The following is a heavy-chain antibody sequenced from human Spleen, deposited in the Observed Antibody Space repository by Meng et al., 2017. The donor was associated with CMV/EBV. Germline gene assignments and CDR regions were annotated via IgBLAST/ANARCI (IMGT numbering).Heavy chain of an antibody. V-gene: IGHV4-39*06. D-gene: IGHD6-13*01. CDR3: ARALAGVDY. Sequence: RRRRQESGPGLVKPSETLSLTCTVSGGSISSSSYYWGWIRQPPGKGLEWIGSIYYSGSTYYNPSLKSRVTISVDTSKNQFSLKLSSVTAADTAAYYCARALAGVDYWGQGTLVTVSS. J-gene: IGHJ4*02. CDR2: IYYSGST. CDR1: GGSISSSSYY.